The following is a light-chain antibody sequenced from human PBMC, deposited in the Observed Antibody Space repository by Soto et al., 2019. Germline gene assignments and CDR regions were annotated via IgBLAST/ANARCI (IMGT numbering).Light chain of an antibody. CDR2: DVN. J-gene: IGLJ2*01. CDR1: SSDIGAYNF. Sequence: QSALTQPASVSGSPGQSITISCTGTSSDIGAYNFVSWYQQHPGKAPKLMLYDVNIRPSGVPDRFSGSKSGTSASLAISGLRSEDETDYYCAAWDDSLSGVVFGGGTKVTVL. V-gene: IGLV2-14*03. CDR3: AAWDDSLSGVV.